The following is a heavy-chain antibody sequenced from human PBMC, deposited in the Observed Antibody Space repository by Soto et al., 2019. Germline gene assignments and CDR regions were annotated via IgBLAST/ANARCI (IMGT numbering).Heavy chain of an antibody. CDR1: GFTFSSYG. V-gene: IGHV3-33*01. CDR3: ARGHYDDSSGYYRGTGGDMDV. D-gene: IGHD3-22*01. Sequence: QVQLVESGGGVVQPGRSLRLSCAASGFTFSSYGMHWVRQAPGKGLEWVAVIWYDGSNKYYADSVKGRFTITRDNSKNTLYLLMNSLRAEETAVYYCARGHYDDSSGYYRGTGGDMDVWGQGTTVTVTS. CDR2: IWYDGSNK. J-gene: IGHJ6*02.